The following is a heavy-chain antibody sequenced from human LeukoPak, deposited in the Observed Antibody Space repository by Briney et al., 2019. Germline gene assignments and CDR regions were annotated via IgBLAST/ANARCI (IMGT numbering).Heavy chain of an antibody. V-gene: IGHV3-7*03. CDR3: ARGYRYVVY. Sequence: SGGSLRLPCAASGFTFSTYWMGWVRQAPGKGLEWVANINQDGSGKDYVDSLKGRFTISRDNTKNSLYLQMNSLRAEDTAVYYCARGYRYVVYWGQGTLVTVSS. D-gene: IGHD6-13*01. J-gene: IGHJ4*02. CDR2: INQDGSGK. CDR1: GFTFSTYW.